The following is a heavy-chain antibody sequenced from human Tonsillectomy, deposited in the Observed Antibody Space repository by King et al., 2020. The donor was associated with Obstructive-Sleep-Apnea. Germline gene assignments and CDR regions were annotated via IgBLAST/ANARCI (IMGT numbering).Heavy chain of an antibody. D-gene: IGHD5-18*01. Sequence: VQLVESGGGLVQPGGSLRLSCAASGFTFSSYDMNWFRQAPGKGLEWVSVISGSGVSTYYADSVKGRFTISRDNSKNTLNLQMNSPRAEDTAVYYCARGIQPWQQADNAYYYAMDVWGQGTTVTVSS. V-gene: IGHV3-23*04. J-gene: IGHJ6*02. CDR3: ARGIQPWQQADNAYYYAMDV. CDR1: GFTFSSYD. CDR2: ISGSGVST.